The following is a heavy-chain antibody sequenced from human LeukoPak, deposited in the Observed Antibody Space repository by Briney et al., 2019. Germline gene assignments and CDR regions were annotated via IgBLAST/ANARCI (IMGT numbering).Heavy chain of an antibody. CDR1: GGSISTYY. CDR2: INYSGST. J-gene: IGHJ6*03. V-gene: IGHV4-39*01. CDR3: ARRPQSYIDV. Sequence: PSETLSLTCTVSGGSISTYYWSWIRQPPGKGLEWIGSINYSGSTYYNPSLKSRVTISVDTSKNQFSLKLSSVTAADTAVYYCARRPQSYIDVWGKGTTVTVSS.